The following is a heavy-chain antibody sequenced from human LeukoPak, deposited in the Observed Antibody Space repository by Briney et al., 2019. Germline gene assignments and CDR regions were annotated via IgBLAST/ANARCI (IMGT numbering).Heavy chain of an antibody. D-gene: IGHD5-12*01. V-gene: IGHV3-7*01. CDR3: AKDRGYSGYDWEGVFDY. CDR2: IIEDGSAQ. CDR1: GFTFSSSW. J-gene: IGHJ4*02. Sequence: GGSLRLSCAASGFTFSSSWMSWVRQAPGKGLEWVANIIEDGSAQYYVGSVRGRFTISRDNAKNSLYLQMNSLRGEDTAVYYCAKDRGYSGYDWEGVFDYWGQGTLVTVSS.